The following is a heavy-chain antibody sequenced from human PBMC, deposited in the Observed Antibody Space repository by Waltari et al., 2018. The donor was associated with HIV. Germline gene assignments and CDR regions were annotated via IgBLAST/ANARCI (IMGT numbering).Heavy chain of an antibody. V-gene: IGHV3-23*01. CDR2: ISGIGGIT. CDR1: GFTFRSYA. D-gene: IGHD3-22*01. CDR3: AKGRYYYDSSGYGD. J-gene: IGHJ4*02. Sequence: EVQLLESGGGLVQPGGSLRLTCAASGFTFRSYAMSWGRPAHGKGLGWVSAISGIGGITCCACSVNDRFNISRDNSKNTLYLQMNSLSAEDSAVYYCAKGRYYYDSSGYGDWGQGTLVTVSS.